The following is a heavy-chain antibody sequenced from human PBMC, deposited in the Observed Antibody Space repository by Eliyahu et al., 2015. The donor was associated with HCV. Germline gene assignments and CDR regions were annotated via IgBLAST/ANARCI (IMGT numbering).Heavy chain of an antibody. CDR3: ARGHYGDFVIYYYYYMDV. V-gene: IGHV4-34*01. CDR2: INHSGST. Sequence: QVQLQQWGAGLLKPSETLSLTCAVYGGSFSGYYWTWIRQPPGKGLEWIGEINHSGSTNYTPSLKSRVTISVDTSKNQFSLKLSSVTAADTAVYYCARGHYGDFVIYYYYYMDVWGKGSTVTVSS. D-gene: IGHD4-17*01. J-gene: IGHJ6*03. CDR1: GGSFSGYY.